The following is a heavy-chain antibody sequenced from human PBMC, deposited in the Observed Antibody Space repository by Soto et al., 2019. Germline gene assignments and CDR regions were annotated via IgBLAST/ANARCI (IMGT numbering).Heavy chain of an antibody. CDR3: ARAREAAGTIRYWFDP. CDR2: INAGNGNT. V-gene: IGHV1-3*01. Sequence: ASVKPSCKASGYTFTSYAMHWVRQAPEQRLEWMGWINAGNGNTKYSQKFQGRVTITRDTSASTAYMELSSLRSEDTAVYYCARAREAAGTIRYWFDPWGQGTLVTVSS. D-gene: IGHD6-13*01. J-gene: IGHJ5*02. CDR1: GYTFTSYA.